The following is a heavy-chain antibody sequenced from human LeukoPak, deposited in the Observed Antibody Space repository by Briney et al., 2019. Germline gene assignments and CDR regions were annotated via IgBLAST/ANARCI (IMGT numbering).Heavy chain of an antibody. J-gene: IGHJ6*03. Sequence: GGSLRLSCAASGFTFSSYNMNWVRQAPGKGLEWVSSITSSSSYIYYADSVKGRFTISRDNAKSSLYLQMNSLRDEDTAVYYCARVADSDYGDYYMDVWGKGTTVTVSS. CDR2: ITSSSSYI. D-gene: IGHD4-17*01. V-gene: IGHV3-21*01. CDR1: GFTFSSYN. CDR3: ARVADSDYGDYYMDV.